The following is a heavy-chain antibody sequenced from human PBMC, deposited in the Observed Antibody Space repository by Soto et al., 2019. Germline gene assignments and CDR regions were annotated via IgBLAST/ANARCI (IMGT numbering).Heavy chain of an antibody. J-gene: IGHJ5*02. V-gene: IGHV3-33*01. CDR1: GFTFSXXX. CDR2: IWYDGSNK. CDR3: XXXXXXXXXXXXXXDP. Sequence: QVQLVESGGGVVQPGRSLRLSCAASGFTFSXXXXXXXXXXXXXXXXXXAVIWYDGSNKYYADSVKGRFTISRDNXXXXXXXXXXXXXXXXXXXXXXXXXXXXXXXXXXXXDPWGQGTLVTVSS.